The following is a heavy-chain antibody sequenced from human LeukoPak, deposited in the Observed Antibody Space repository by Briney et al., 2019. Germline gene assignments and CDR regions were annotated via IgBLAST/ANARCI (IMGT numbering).Heavy chain of an antibody. D-gene: IGHD2-2*01. CDR2: MNPNSGNT. CDR1: GYTFTSYD. V-gene: IGHV1-8*01. Sequence: ASVKVSCKASGYTFTSYDINWVRQATGQGLEWMGWMNPNSGNTGYAQKFQGRVTMTRNTSISTAYMELSNLRSEDTAVYYCARVVPAAIIVDPWGQGTLVTVSS. J-gene: IGHJ5*02. CDR3: ARVVPAAIIVDP.